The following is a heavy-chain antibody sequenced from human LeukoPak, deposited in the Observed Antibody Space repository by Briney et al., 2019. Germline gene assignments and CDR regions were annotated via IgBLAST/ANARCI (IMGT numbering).Heavy chain of an antibody. D-gene: IGHD2-2*01. CDR1: GFTFSSYA. Sequence: GGSLRLSCAASGFTFSSYAMSWVRQAPGKGLEWVSAISGSGGSTYYADSVKGRFTISRDNSKNTLYLQMNSLRAEDTAVYYCAKVPEEYQLLETFDYWGQGTLVTVSS. CDR2: ISGSGGST. V-gene: IGHV3-23*01. CDR3: AKVPEEYQLLETFDY. J-gene: IGHJ4*02.